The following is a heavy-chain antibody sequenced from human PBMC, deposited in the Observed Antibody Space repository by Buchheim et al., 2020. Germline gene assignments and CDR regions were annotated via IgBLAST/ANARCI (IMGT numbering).Heavy chain of an antibody. J-gene: IGHJ4*02. CDR3: ARSCDGYNPLCDY. Sequence: EVQLVESGGGLVQPGGSLRLSCAASGFTFSRYWIHWVRQAPGKGLVWVSRINGDGSTTSYADSVKGRFTISRDNAKTTLYLQMNSLRAEDTAVYYCARSCDGYNPLCDYWGRGTL. D-gene: IGHD5-24*01. CDR2: INGDGSTT. V-gene: IGHV3-74*01. CDR1: GFTFSRYW.